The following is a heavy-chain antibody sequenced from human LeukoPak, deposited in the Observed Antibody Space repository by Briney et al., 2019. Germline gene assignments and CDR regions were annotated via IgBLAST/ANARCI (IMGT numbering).Heavy chain of an antibody. CDR2: IYYNGST. Sequence: PSQTLSLTCTVSGGSISSGDSDWSWIRQPPGKGLEWIGFIYYNGSTNYNPSLKSRVTISLDKPNSQFSLKLSSVTAADRAVYYCARRMRGVWLFDYWGQGTLVTVSS. CDR3: ARRMRGVWLFDY. CDR1: GGSISSGDSD. D-gene: IGHD5-12*01. V-gene: IGHV4-61*08. J-gene: IGHJ4*02.